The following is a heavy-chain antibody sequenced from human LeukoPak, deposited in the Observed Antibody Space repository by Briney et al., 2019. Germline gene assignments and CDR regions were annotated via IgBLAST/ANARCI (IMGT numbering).Heavy chain of an antibody. CDR1: GGSVSSHY. Sequence: SETLSLTCTVSGGSVSSHYWGWIRQAPGKGLAWIGYIHSSGSTNYNPSLKGRVTISVDTSKDQFSLKLSSVTAADTAVYYCARVIGGIAVSGTSWFDRWGQGTLVSASS. D-gene: IGHD6-19*01. CDR3: ARVIGGIAVSGTSWFDR. V-gene: IGHV4-59*02. J-gene: IGHJ5*02. CDR2: IHSSGST.